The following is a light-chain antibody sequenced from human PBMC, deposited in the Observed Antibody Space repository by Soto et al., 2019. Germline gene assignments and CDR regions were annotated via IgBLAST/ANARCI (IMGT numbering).Light chain of an antibody. CDR2: EVS. CDR1: RSLVYSDGNTS. V-gene: IGKV2-30*01. Sequence: DVVMTQSPLSLPVTLGQPASISCRSSRSLVYSDGNTSLKWFQQRPGQSPRRLIFEVSNRDSGVPDRFCGSASGTDFTLTSSRLEPEDFAVYYCQQYGSVFTFGPGTKVDIK. J-gene: IGKJ3*01. CDR3: QQYGSVFT.